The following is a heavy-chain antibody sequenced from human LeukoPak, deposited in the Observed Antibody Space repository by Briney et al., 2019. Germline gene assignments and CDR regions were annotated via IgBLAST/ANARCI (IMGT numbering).Heavy chain of an antibody. Sequence: GASVKVSCKASGYTFTSYYMHWVRQAPGQGLEWMGIINPSGGSTSYAQKFQGRVTMTRDTSTSTVYMELSSLRSEDTAVYYCARDRRVRYSSPSGHFDYWGQGTLVTVSS. D-gene: IGHD6-6*01. V-gene: IGHV1-46*01. CDR1: GYTFTSYY. J-gene: IGHJ4*02. CDR3: ARDRRVRYSSPSGHFDY. CDR2: INPSGGST.